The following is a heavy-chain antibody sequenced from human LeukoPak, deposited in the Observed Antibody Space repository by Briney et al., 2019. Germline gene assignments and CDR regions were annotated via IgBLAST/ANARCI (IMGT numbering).Heavy chain of an antibody. CDR1: GFTFSTYG. CDR2: ISYDGSDK. V-gene: IGHV3-30*03. D-gene: IGHD4-11*01. CDR3: ARTTVMDY. Sequence: GGSLRLSCAASGFTFSTYGMHWVRQAPGKGLEWVALISYDGSDKYSADSVKGRFTISRDNSKNTLYLQMNSLRTEDTAVYYCARTTVMDYWGQGTLVTVSS. J-gene: IGHJ4*02.